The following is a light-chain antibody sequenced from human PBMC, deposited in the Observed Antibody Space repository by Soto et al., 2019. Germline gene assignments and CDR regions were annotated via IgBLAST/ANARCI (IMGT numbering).Light chain of an antibody. Sequence: EVVMTQSPATLSVSPGERVILSCRASQSVSSNLVWYQQKPGQAPRVLIYGASTRATGIPARFSGSGSGTDFTLTISRLEPEDFAVYYCQQYGSSPRTFGQGTKVDIK. V-gene: IGKV3-15*01. J-gene: IGKJ1*01. CDR3: QQYGSSPRT. CDR2: GAS. CDR1: QSVSSN.